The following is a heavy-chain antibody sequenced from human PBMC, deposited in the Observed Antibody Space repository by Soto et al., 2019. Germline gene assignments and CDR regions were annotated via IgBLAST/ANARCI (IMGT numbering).Heavy chain of an antibody. CDR3: ARDGSMVRERWFDP. J-gene: IGHJ5*02. Sequence: EVQLVESGGGVVQPGGSLRLSCAASGFTFIGYWMHWVRQGPGKGLVWVARINNDGIDTTYADSVKGRFTISRDNTKNMVYLEMNSLRAVDTAVYYCARDGSMVRERWFDPWGQGTLLTVSS. D-gene: IGHD3-10*01. V-gene: IGHV3-74*03. CDR2: INNDGIDT. CDR1: GFTFIGYW.